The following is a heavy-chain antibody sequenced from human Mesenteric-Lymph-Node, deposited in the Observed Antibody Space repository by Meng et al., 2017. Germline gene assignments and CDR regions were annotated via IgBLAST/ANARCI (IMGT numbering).Heavy chain of an antibody. J-gene: IGHJ1*01. D-gene: IGHD2-15*01. CDR2: ICGSNGQT. V-gene: IGHV3-23*04. CDR1: GFIFSNHA. Sequence: QVVEFGGGFVQPGGSLRLSCAASGFIFSNHAMTWVRQAPGKGLEWVALICGSNGQTYYRDSVKGRFSISRDNSKNTLYLEMNSLRAEDTAMYYCARGVTGGTCYSHLISWGQGTLVTVSS. CDR3: ARGVTGGTCYSHLIS.